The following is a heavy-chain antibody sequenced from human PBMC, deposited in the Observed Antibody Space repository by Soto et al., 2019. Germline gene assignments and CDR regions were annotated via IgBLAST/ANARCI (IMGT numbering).Heavy chain of an antibody. V-gene: IGHV4-61*08. CDR2: IYYSGST. D-gene: IGHD3-3*01. Sequence: SETLSLTCTVSGGSISSGGYYWSWIRQHPGKGLEWIGYIYYSGSTNYNPSLKSRVTISADTSKNQFSLKLSSVTAADTAVYYCARGFDFWSAYYFESWGQGTLVTVSS. J-gene: IGHJ4*02. CDR1: GGSISSGGYY. CDR3: ARGFDFWSAYYFES.